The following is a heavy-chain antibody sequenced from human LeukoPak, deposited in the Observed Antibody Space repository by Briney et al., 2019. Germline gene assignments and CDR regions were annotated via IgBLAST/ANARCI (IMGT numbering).Heavy chain of an antibody. CDR2: IIPILGIA. V-gene: IGHV1-69*04. CDR3: ARLQKRGFGSGSYRGSWYFDL. D-gene: IGHD3-10*01. J-gene: IGHJ2*01. CDR1: GGTFSSYA. Sequence: ASVKVSCKASGGTFSSYAISWVRQAPGQGLEWMGRIIPILGIANYAQKFQGRVTITADKSTSTAYMELSSLRSEDTAVYYCARLQKRGFGSGSYRGSWYFDLWGRGTLVTVSS.